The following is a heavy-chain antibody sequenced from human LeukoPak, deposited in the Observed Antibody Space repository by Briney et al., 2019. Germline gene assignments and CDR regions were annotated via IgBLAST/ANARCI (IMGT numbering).Heavy chain of an antibody. CDR1: NAFISSGSYY. Sequence: PSQTLSLTCTVSNAFISSGSYYWTWIRQSAGKGLVWIGHIYTNGSTSYHPSLRSRVPVSIDTSKNQFSLKLTSVTAADTAVYYCGTFLEATGRYYYYYMDVWGKGTTVIVSS. V-gene: IGHV4-61*09. J-gene: IGHJ6*03. D-gene: IGHD6-13*01. CDR3: GTFLEATGRYYYYYMDV. CDR2: IYTNGST.